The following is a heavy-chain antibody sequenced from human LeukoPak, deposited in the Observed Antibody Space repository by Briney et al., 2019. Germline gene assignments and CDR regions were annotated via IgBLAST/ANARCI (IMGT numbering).Heavy chain of an antibody. CDR2: MNPNSGNT. CDR1: GYTFTSYD. CDR3: ARTPTRRALDY. J-gene: IGHJ4*02. V-gene: IGHV1-8*01. Sequence: ASVKVSCKASGYTFTSYDINWVRRPTEQGLEWMGWMNPNSGNTGYAQKLQGRVTMTTDTSTSTAYMELRSLRSDDTAVYYCARTPTRRALDYWGQGTLVTVSS.